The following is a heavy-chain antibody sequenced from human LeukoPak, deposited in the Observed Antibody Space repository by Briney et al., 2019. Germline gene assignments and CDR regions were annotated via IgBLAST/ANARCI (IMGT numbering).Heavy chain of an antibody. V-gene: IGHV1-2*02. CDR2: INPNSGGT. CDR3: ARVGYSSGWYGVWFDY. J-gene: IGHJ4*02. D-gene: IGHD6-19*01. CDR1: GYTFTGYY. Sequence: ASVKVSCKASGYTFTGYYMHWVRQAPGQGLEWMGWINPNSGGTNYAQKFQGRVTMTTDTSTSTAYMELRSLRSDDTAVYYCARVGYSSGWYGVWFDYWGQGTLVTVSS.